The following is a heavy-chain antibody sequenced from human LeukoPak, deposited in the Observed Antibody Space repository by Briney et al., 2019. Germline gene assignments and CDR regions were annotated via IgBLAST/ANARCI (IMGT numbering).Heavy chain of an antibody. D-gene: IGHD3-9*01. J-gene: IGHJ4*02. CDR3: AKDLLVRYFDWLPFDY. V-gene: IGHV3-74*01. Sequence: GGSLRLSCAASGFTFSSYWMHWVRQAPGKGLVWVSRINSDGSSTSYADSVKGRFTISRDNAKNTLYLQMNSLRAEDTAVYYCAKDLLVRYFDWLPFDYWGQGTLVTVSS. CDR2: INSDGSST. CDR1: GFTFSSYW.